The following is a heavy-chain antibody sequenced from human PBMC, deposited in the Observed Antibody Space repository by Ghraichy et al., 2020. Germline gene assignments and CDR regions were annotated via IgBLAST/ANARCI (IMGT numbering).Heavy chain of an antibody. D-gene: IGHD2-15*01. V-gene: IGHV3-23*01. CDR1: GFTFSSYA. CDR3: AKLPGNKIRYCSGGSCYSDAFDI. J-gene: IGHJ3*02. CDR2: ISGSGGST. Sequence: GGSLRLSCAASGFTFSSYAMSWVRQAPGKGLEWVSAISGSGGSTYYADSVKGRFTISRDNSKNTLYLQMNSLRAEDTAVYYCAKLPGNKIRYCSGGSCYSDAFDIWGQGTMVTVSS.